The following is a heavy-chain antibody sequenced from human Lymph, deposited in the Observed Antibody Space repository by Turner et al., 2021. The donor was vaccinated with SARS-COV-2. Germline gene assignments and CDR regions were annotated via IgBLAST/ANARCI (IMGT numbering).Heavy chain of an antibody. D-gene: IGHD2-15*01. CDR2: ISISSSTI. V-gene: IGHV3-48*02. CDR3: ARDRGGYGAYYYGMDV. CDR1: GFTFSSYS. Sequence: EVQLVESGGGLVQPGGSLRPSCAASGFTFSSYSMNWVRQAPGKGLEWVSYISISSSTIYYADSVKGRFTISRDNAKNSLYLQMNSLRDEVTAVYFCARDRGGYGAYYYGMDVWGQGTTVTVSS. J-gene: IGHJ6*02.